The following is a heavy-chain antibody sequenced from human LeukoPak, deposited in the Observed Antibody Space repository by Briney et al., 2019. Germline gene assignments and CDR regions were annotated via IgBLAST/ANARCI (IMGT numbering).Heavy chain of an antibody. V-gene: IGHV3-53*01. CDR3: TTFSPRDAFGL. J-gene: IGHJ3*01. CDR2: IYSGGST. Sequence: PGGSLRLSCAASGFTVSSNYMSWVRQAPGKGLEWVSVIYSGGSTYYADSVKGRFTISRDNSKNTLYLQMNSLRAEDTAVYYCTTFSPRDAFGLWGQGTMVTVSS. CDR1: GFTVSSNY.